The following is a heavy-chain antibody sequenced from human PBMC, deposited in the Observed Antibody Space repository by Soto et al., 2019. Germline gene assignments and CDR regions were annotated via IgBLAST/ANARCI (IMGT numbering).Heavy chain of an antibody. V-gene: IGHV4-31*01. D-gene: IGHD6-19*01. J-gene: IGHJ4*02. CDR3: ARGPGSGWYDY. CDR1: GGSISSGDYY. Sequence: QVQLQESGPGLVKHSQTLSLTCTVSGGSISSGDYYWSWIRQHPGKGLEWIGYIYYSGSTYYNPSLKSLVTISVDTSKNQFSLKLSSVTAADTAVYYCARGPGSGWYDYWGQGTLVTVSS. CDR2: IYYSGST.